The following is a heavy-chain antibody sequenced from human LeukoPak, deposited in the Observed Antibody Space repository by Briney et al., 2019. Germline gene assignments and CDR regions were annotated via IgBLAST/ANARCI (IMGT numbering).Heavy chain of an antibody. Sequence: SVKVSCKASGGTFSSYAISWVRQAPGQGLEWLGGIIPIFGTANYAQKFQGRVTITADESTSTAYLELSSLRSEDTAVYYCASVIAAAPIYYYYYGMDVWGQGTTVTVSS. CDR2: IIPIFGTA. V-gene: IGHV1-69*13. CDR1: GGTFSSYA. D-gene: IGHD6-13*01. CDR3: ASVIAAAPIYYYYYGMDV. J-gene: IGHJ6*02.